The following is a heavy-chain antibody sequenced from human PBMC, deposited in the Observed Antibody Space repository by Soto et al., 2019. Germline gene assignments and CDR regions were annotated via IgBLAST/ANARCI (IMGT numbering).Heavy chain of an antibody. Sequence: ASVKVSCKASGYTFTGYYMHWVRQAPGQGLEWMGIINPSGGSTSYAQKFQGRVTMTRDTSTSTVYMELSSLRSEDTAVYYCARDANSSSGGYYYGMDVWGQGTTVTVSS. J-gene: IGHJ6*02. CDR1: GYTFTGYY. D-gene: IGHD6-6*01. CDR2: INPSGGST. CDR3: ARDANSSSGGYYYGMDV. V-gene: IGHV1-46*01.